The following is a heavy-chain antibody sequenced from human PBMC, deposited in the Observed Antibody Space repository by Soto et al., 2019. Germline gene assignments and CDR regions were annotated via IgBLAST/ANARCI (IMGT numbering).Heavy chain of an antibody. V-gene: IGHV3-23*01. CDR1: GFTFSSYA. CDR3: AKDPYCSSTSCYDWFDP. J-gene: IGHJ5*02. D-gene: IGHD2-2*01. CDR2: ISGSGCST. Sequence: GSLRLSCAASGFTFSSYAMSWVRQAPGKGLEWVSAISGSGCSTYYADSVKGRFTISRDNSKNTLYLQMNSLRAEDTAVYYCAKDPYCSSTSCYDWFDPWGQGTLVTVSS.